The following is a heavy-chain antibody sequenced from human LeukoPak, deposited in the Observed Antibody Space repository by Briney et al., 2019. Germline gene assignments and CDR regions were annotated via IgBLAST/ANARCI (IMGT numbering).Heavy chain of an antibody. D-gene: IGHD2-15*01. V-gene: IGHV3-48*02. J-gene: IGHJ6*02. CDR2: IGDSGSPT. CDR1: GFAFSTYN. Sequence: PGGSLRLSCAASGFAFSTYNMNWVRQAPGKGLEWISYIGDSGSPTHYADSVGGRFTISRDNAKNSLYLQMNSLRDEDTAVYFCARRPYSDTLGTLSDVWGQGTTVTVSS. CDR3: ARRPYSDTLGTLSDV.